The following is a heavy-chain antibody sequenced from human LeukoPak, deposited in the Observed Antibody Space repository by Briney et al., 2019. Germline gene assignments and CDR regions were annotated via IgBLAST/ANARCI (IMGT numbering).Heavy chain of an antibody. CDR3: ARVGPYCGGDCYSSGFDY. D-gene: IGHD2-21*01. J-gene: IGHJ4*02. CDR2: IYYSGST. V-gene: IGHV4-59*01. CDR1: GGSISSYY. Sequence: SETLSLTCTVSGGSISSYYWSWIRQPPGKGLEWIGYIYYSGSTNYNPSLKSRVTISVDTSKNQFSLKLSSVTAADTAVYYCARVGPYCGGDCYSSGFDYWGQGTPVTVSS.